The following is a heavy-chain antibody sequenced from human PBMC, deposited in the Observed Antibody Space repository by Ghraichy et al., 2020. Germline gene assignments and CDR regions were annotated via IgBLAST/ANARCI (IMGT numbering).Heavy chain of an antibody. CDR1: GYTFTSYG. V-gene: IGHV1-18*01. CDR2: ISAYNGNT. CDR3: ARVRTMVRGVIIGHFDH. Sequence: ASVKVSCKASGYTFTSYGISWVRQAPGQGLEWMGWISAYNGNTNYAQKLQGRVTMTTDTSTSTAYMELRSLRSDDTAVYYCARVRTMVRGVIIGHFDHWGQGTLVTVSS. D-gene: IGHD3-10*01. J-gene: IGHJ4*02.